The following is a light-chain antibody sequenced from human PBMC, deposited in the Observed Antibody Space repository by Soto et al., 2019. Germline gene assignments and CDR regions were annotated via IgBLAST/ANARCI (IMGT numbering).Light chain of an antibody. J-gene: IGKJ1*01. CDR1: QSVSSN. V-gene: IGKV3-15*01. CDR3: QHYNNWPPWT. CDR2: GAS. Sequence: EIVMTQSPATLSVSPGERATLSCRASQSVSSNLAWYQQKPGQAPRLLIYGASTRATGVPARFSGGGSGTEFTLTISSLQSEDIAVYDCQHYNNWPPWTFGQGTKVEIK.